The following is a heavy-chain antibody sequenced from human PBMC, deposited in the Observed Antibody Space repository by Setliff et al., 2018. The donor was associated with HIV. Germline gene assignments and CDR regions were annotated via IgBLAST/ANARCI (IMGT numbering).Heavy chain of an antibody. CDR3: ARDDRCSGDTCYYY. CDR2: SYYSGST. Sequence: SETLSLTCTVSGGSISSYYWAWIRQPPGKGLEWIGSSYYSGSTYYNPSLKSRVSISVDTSKNQFSLKLSSVTAADTAVYYCARDDRCSGDTCYYYWGQGALVTVSS. CDR1: GGSISSYY. V-gene: IGHV4-39*07. J-gene: IGHJ4*02. D-gene: IGHD2-15*01.